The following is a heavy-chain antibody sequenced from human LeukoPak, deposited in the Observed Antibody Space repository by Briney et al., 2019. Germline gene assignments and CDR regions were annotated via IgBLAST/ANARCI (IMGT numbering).Heavy chain of an antibody. CDR3: ARDPGSGYYFDY. J-gene: IGHJ4*02. D-gene: IGHD3-10*01. CDR1: GFTFSSYG. CDR2: IWYDGSNK. V-gene: IGHV3-33*01. Sequence: QSGGSLRLSRAASGFTFSSYGMHWVRQAPGKGLEWVAVIWYDGSNKYYADSVKGRFTISRDNSKNTLYLQMNSLRAEDTAVYYCARDPGSGYYFDYWGQGTLVTVS.